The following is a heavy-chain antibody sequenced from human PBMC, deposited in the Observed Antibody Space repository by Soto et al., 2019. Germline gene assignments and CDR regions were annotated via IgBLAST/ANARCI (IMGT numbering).Heavy chain of an antibody. Sequence: QLQLQESGPGLVKPSETLSLTCTVSGGSISSSSYYWGWIRQPPGKGLEWIGSIYYSGSTYYNPSLKSRGTISVDTSKNQFSLKLSSVTAADTAVYYCARDYGDYGYYFDYWGQGTLVTVSS. CDR1: GGSISSSSYY. V-gene: IGHV4-39*01. D-gene: IGHD4-17*01. CDR3: ARDYGDYGYYFDY. J-gene: IGHJ4*02. CDR2: IYYSGST.